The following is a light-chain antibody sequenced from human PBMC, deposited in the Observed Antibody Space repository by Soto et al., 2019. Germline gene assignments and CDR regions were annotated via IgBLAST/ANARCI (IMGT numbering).Light chain of an antibody. CDR2: THN. Sequence: QSVLTQPPSASGTPGQRVTISCSGSSSNIGSNIVNWYQQLPGTAPKLLIYTHNQRPSGVPDRFSGSKSGTSASLAISGLQSEDEADYFCAVWDDSLSGLVFGGGTKLTVL. CDR3: AVWDDSLSGLV. J-gene: IGLJ2*01. V-gene: IGLV1-44*01. CDR1: SSNIGSNI.